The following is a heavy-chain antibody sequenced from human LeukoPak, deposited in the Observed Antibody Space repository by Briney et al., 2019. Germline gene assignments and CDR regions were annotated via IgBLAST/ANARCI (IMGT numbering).Heavy chain of an antibody. J-gene: IGHJ5*02. CDR2: IYYSGST. CDR1: GGSIRSYY. CDR3: ARGIAAALGDWFDP. D-gene: IGHD6-13*01. Sequence: PSETLSLTCTVSGGSIRSYYWSWLRQPPGKGLEWSGYIYYSGSTNYNPSLKSRVTISVDTSKNQFSLKLSSVTAADTAVYYCARGIAAALGDWFDPWGQGTLVTVSS. V-gene: IGHV4-59*01.